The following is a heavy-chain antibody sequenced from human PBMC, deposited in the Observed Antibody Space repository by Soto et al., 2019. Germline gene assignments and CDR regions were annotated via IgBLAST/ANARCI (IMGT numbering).Heavy chain of an antibody. CDR2: VYYTGST. V-gene: IGHV4-30-4*01. D-gene: IGHD1-1*01. J-gene: IGHJ4*02. CDR3: ARDRSNPHDLFDS. CDR1: GGSINSDEYY. Sequence: SETLSLTCSVSGGSINSDEYYWSWIRQPPGGGLEWIGHVYYTGSTSYSPSLKSRLTISVDTSRNQFSLRLNSVSAADTAVYYCARDRSNPHDLFDSWGQGTLVTVSS.